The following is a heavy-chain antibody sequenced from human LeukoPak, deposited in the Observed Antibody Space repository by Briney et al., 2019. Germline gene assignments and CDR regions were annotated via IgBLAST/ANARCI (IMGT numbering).Heavy chain of an antibody. CDR1: GFTFSSYW. V-gene: IGHV3-7*03. D-gene: IGHD6-19*01. CDR3: ARVGMAGPYYYYYGMDV. Sequence: GGSLRLSCAASGFTFSSYWMSWVRQAPGKGLEWVANIKQDGSEKYYVDSVKGRFTISRHNSKNTLYLQMNSLRAEDTAVYYCARVGMAGPYYYYYGMDVWGQGTTVTVSS. J-gene: IGHJ6*02. CDR2: IKQDGSEK.